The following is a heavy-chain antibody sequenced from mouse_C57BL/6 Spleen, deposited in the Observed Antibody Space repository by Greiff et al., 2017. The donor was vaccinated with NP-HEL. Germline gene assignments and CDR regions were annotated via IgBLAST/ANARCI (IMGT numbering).Heavy chain of an antibody. Sequence: VHLVESGAELVKPGASVKMSCKASGYTFTTYPIEWMKQDHGKSLEWIGNFHPYNDDTKYNEKFKGKATLTVEISSSTVYLELSRLTSDDSAVYYCARRGYYGIFAYWGQGTLVTVSA. CDR2: FHPYNDDT. CDR1: GYTFTTYP. V-gene: IGHV1-47*01. CDR3: ARRGYYGIFAY. J-gene: IGHJ3*01. D-gene: IGHD2-1*01.